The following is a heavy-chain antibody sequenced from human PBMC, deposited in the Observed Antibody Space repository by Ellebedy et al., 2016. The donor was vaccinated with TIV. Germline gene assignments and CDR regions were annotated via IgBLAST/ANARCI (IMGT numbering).Heavy chain of an antibody. CDR1: GGFISSYY. CDR2: IFYSGST. CDR3: AREGAHGYFQH. J-gene: IGHJ1*01. Sequence: MPSETLSLTCTVSGGFISSYYWSWIRQPPGKGLQWIGFIFYSGSTNYNPSLKSRVTLSVDTSKNQFSLKLRSVTAADTAVYYCAREGAHGYFQHWGQGTLVTVSA. D-gene: IGHD4/OR15-4a*01. V-gene: IGHV4-59*01.